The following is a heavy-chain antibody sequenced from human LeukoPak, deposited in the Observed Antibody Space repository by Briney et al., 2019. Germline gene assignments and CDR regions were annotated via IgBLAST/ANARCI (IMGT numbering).Heavy chain of an antibody. Sequence: SETLSLTCTVSGGSISHYYWSWIRQSPGKGLEWIGYIYYSGFTNYNPSLKSRVTISVDTSKNQFSLKLSSVTAADTAVYYCARERTVAGVRNDAFDIWGQGTMVTVSS. CDR3: ARERTVAGVRNDAFDI. CDR2: IYYSGFT. J-gene: IGHJ3*02. CDR1: GGSISHYY. D-gene: IGHD6-19*01. V-gene: IGHV4-59*12.